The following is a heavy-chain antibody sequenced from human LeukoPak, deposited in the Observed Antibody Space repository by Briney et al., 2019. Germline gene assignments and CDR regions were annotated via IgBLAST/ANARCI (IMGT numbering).Heavy chain of an antibody. CDR2: IYYSGST. CDR1: GGSISSGGYY. V-gene: IGHV4-31*03. CDR3: ARVWRQQLVEN. D-gene: IGHD6-13*01. Sequence: SETLSLTCTVSGGSISSGGYYWSWIRQHPGRGLEWIGYIYYSGSTYYNPSLKSRVTISVDTSKSQFSLKLSSVTAADTAVYYCARVWRQQLVENWGQGTLVTVSS. J-gene: IGHJ4*02.